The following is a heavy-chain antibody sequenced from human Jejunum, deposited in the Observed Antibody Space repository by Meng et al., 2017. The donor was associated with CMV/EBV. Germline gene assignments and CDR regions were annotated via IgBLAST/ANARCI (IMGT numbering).Heavy chain of an antibody. Sequence: QVQLVQSGAEVKKPGASVKFSCKASGYNFTGYYLYLVRQAPGQRIESMGWINPHSGGTNFAQKFRGRVTMTRDTSMSTAFMELSGLTSDDTAVYYCARVRTVTSPFDLWGQGTLVTVSS. V-gene: IGHV1-2*02. D-gene: IGHD4-17*01. CDR1: GYNFTGYY. CDR2: INPHSGGT. J-gene: IGHJ4*02. CDR3: ARVRTVTSPFDL.